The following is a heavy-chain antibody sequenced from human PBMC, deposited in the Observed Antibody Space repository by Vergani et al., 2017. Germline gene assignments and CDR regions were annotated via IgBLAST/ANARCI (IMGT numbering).Heavy chain of an antibody. Sequence: QVQLQESGPGLVKPSETLSLTCTVSGGSISSYYWSWTRPPAGKGLEWIGRIYTSGSTNYNPSLKSRVTMSVDTSKNQFSLKLSSVTAADTAVYYCARDSSSWSGAXFDYWGQGTLVTVSS. V-gene: IGHV4-4*07. D-gene: IGHD6-13*01. CDR1: GGSISSYY. J-gene: IGHJ4*02. CDR3: ARDSSSWSGAXFDY. CDR2: IYTSGST.